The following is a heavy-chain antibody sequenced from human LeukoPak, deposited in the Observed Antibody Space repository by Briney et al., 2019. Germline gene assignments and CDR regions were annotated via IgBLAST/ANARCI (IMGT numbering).Heavy chain of an antibody. D-gene: IGHD2-2*01. CDR3: ATGKIYCSTTSCSDDS. CDR2: FHPEDGET. Sequence: ASVKVSCKVSGYTLTELSMHWVRQAPGKGLEWMGGFHPEDGETVYAQKFQGRVTMTEDTSTDTAYMELSSLRSEDTAVYSCATGKIYCSTTSCSDDSWGQGTLVTVSS. V-gene: IGHV1-24*01. CDR1: GYTLTELS. J-gene: IGHJ4*02.